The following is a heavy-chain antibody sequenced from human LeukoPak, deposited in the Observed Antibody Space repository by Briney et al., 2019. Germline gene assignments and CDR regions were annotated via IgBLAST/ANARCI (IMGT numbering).Heavy chain of an antibody. Sequence: SETLSLTCSVSGSSFRSGHYWGWMRQSSGEGLEWIGNVHETGYANYNPSLRSRVTISVDPSKSQFSLKLSSVTAADTAVYYCARDLTGDWFDPWGQGTLVTVSS. D-gene: IGHD7-27*01. J-gene: IGHJ5*02. CDR1: GSSFRSGHY. CDR3: ARDLTGDWFDP. V-gene: IGHV4-38-2*02. CDR2: VHETGYA.